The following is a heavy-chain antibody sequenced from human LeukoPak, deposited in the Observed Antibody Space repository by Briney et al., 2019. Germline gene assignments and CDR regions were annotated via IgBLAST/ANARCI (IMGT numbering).Heavy chain of an antibody. CDR1: GGSISSSSYY. CDR2: IYYSGST. Sequence: PSETLSLTCTVSGGSISSSSYYWGWIRQPPGKGLEWIGSIYYSGSTYYNPSLKSRVTISVDTSKNQFSLKLSSVTAADTAVYYCARDMGRDSYGLRRWFDPWGQGTLVTVSS. CDR3: ARDMGRDSYGLRRWFDP. V-gene: IGHV4-39*07. D-gene: IGHD5-18*01. J-gene: IGHJ5*02.